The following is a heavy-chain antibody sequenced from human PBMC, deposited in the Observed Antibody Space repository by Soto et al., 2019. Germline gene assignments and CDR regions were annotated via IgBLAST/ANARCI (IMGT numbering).Heavy chain of an antibody. CDR2: IIPILGIA. J-gene: IGHJ6*02. Sequence: QVQLVQSGAEVKKPGSSVKVSCKASGGTFSSYTISWVRQAPGQGLEWMGRIIPILGIANYAQKFQGRVTITADKSTSTAYMELSSLRSEDTAVYYCAREPCSSTSCLPRSEYYGMDVWGQGTTVTVSS. D-gene: IGHD2-2*01. V-gene: IGHV1-69*08. CDR3: AREPCSSTSCLPRSEYYGMDV. CDR1: GGTFSSYT.